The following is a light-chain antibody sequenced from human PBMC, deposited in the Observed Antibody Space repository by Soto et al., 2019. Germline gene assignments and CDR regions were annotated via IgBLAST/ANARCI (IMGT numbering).Light chain of an antibody. CDR2: DVN. V-gene: IGLV2-14*01. J-gene: IGLJ2*01. Sequence: QSALTQPASVSGSPGXSXTISCTGTSSDVGAYNYVSWYQQHPGKAPKLMIYDVNIRPSGVSNRFSGSKSGNTASLTISGLQAEDEADYYCTSWTTSTTMKFGGGTQLTVL. CDR3: TSWTTSTTMK. CDR1: SSDVGAYNY.